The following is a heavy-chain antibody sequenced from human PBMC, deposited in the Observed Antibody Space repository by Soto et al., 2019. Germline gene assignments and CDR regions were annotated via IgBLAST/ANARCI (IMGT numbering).Heavy chain of an antibody. CDR2: ISRGGGNK. J-gene: IGHJ4*02. Sequence: GSLRLSCAASGFTFNSYTMAWVRQAPGKGLEWVSIISRGGGNKNYADSVKGRFTISRDNSKNTLYLQMNSLRAEDTAVYYCARGVTVNNQQLSTHWGQGNLVTVS. D-gene: IGHD6-13*01. V-gene: IGHV3-23*01. CDR1: GFTFNSYT. CDR3: ARGVTVNNQQLSTH.